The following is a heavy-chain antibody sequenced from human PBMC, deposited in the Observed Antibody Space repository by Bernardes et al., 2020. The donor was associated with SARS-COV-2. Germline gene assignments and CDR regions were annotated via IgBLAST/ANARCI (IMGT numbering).Heavy chain of an antibody. Sequence: GACLKISRKGSDNTFTNYWIGWVRQMPGKGLECMGIIYPGDSDTKYSPSFQGRVTISADTSVNTAYLQWSSLKAADTAIYYCARRRYGDFGVDVWGQGTTVTVSS. J-gene: IGHJ6*02. V-gene: IGHV5-51*01. CDR1: DNTFTNYW. CDR3: ARRRYGDFGVDV. CDR2: IYPGDSDT. D-gene: IGHD4-17*01.